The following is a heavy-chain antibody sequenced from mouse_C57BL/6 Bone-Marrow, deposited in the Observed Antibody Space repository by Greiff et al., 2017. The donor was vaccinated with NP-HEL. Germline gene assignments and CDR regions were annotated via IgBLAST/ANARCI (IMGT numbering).Heavy chain of an antibody. CDR1: GYTFTDYY. D-gene: IGHD2-3*01. Sequence: VHVKQSGPVLVKPGASVKMSCKASGYTFTDYYMNWVKQSHGKSLEWIGVINPYNGGTSYNQKFKGKATLTVDKSSSTAYMELNSLTSEDSAVYYCASGGWLLRGFAYWGQGTLVTVSA. CDR3: ASGGWLLRGFAY. V-gene: IGHV1-19*01. J-gene: IGHJ3*01. CDR2: INPYNGGT.